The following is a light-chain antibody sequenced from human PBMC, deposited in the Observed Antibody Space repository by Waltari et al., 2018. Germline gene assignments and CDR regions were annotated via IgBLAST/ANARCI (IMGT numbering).Light chain of an antibody. V-gene: IGLV3-10*01. CDR2: EDI. Sequence: SYELTQPPSVSVSPGQTARITCSGDALPKKYAYWYQQKSGQAPVLVIYEDIKRPTGIPGGFSGSSSGTTATLTISGAHVEDEADYYCYATDFSGHDRVFGGGTKLTVL. CDR1: ALPKKY. CDR3: YATDFSGHDRV. J-gene: IGLJ3*02.